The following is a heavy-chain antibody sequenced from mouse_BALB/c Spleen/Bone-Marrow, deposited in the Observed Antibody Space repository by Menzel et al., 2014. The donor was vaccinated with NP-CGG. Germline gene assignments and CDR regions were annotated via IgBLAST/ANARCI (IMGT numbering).Heavy chain of an antibody. V-gene: IGHV4-1*02. CDR2: INPDRRTI. J-gene: IGHJ2*01. Sequence: EVKLMESGGGLVQPGGSLKLSCAASGFDFSGYWMSWVRQAPGKGLEWIGEINPDRRTINYSPSLKDKFIISRDNAKNTLYLQMSKVRSEDTALYYCARQGYYGRSYYWGQGTTLTGSS. CDR3: ARQGYYGRSYY. CDR1: GFDFSGYW. D-gene: IGHD1-1*01.